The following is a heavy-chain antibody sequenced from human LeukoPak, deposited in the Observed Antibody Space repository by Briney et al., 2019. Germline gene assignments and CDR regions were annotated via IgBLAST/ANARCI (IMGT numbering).Heavy chain of an antibody. V-gene: IGHV1-2*02. J-gene: IGHJ4*02. D-gene: IGHD2-15*01. CDR2: INPNSGGT. CDR1: GYTFTSYG. Sequence: GASVKVSCKASGYTFTSYGISWVRQAPGQGLEWMGWINPNSGGTNYAQKFQGRVTMTRDTSISTAYMELSRLRSDDTAVYYCARDRRYCSGGSCDPDSMDYWGQGTLVTVSS. CDR3: ARDRRYCSGGSCDPDSMDY.